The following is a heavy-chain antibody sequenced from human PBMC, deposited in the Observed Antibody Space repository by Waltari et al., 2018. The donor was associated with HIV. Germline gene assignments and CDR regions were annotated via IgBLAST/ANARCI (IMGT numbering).Heavy chain of an antibody. J-gene: IGHJ4*02. CDR1: GFPFSTYG. CDR2: ISSNGGNT. CDR3: ARTNYYDY. D-gene: IGHD2-8*01. V-gene: IGHV3-64*01. Sequence: EVHLVQSGGGLVQPGESLRLSCEASGFPFSTYGMNWVRQAPGRGLEYVAGISSNGGNTSYANSVKGRFTISRDNSKNTLYLQMGSLRAEDTAVYYCARTNYYDYWGQGALVTVSS.